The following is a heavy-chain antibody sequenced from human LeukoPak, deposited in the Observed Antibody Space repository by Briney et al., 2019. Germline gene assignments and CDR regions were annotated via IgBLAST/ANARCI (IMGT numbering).Heavy chain of an antibody. V-gene: IGHV3-53*01. CDR3: AKDYDFWSAKYYFDY. CDR1: GFSVSSNY. D-gene: IGHD3-3*01. CDR2: IYTAGST. Sequence: GGSLRLSCAASGFSVSSNYMSWVRQAPGKGLEWVSVIYTAGSTHYADSVKGRFTISRDNSKNTLYLQMNSLRAEDTAVYYCAKDYDFWSAKYYFDYWGQGTLVTVSS. J-gene: IGHJ4*02.